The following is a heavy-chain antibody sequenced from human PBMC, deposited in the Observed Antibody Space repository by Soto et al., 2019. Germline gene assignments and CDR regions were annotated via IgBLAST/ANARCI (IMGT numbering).Heavy chain of an antibody. CDR1: GGTFSSYA. CDR2: IIPIFGTA. V-gene: IGHV1-69*01. CDR3: ARDSVSYGGNPTFDY. Sequence: QVQLVQSGAEVKKPGSSVKVSCKASGGTFSSYAISWVRQAPRQGLEWMGGIIPIFGTANYAQKFQGRVTITADESTSTAYMELSSLRSEDTAVYYCARDSVSYGGNPTFDYWGQGTLVTVSS. J-gene: IGHJ4*02. D-gene: IGHD4-17*01.